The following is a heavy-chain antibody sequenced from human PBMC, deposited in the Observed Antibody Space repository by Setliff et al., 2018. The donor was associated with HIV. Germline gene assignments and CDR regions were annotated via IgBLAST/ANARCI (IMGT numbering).Heavy chain of an antibody. J-gene: IGHJ1*01. CDR2: VYPGDSNT. CDR1: GYTFTRWW. V-gene: IGHV5-51*01. Sequence: PGESLKISCKASGYTFTRWWIGWVRQTPGQGLEWLGIVYPGDSNTRVSPSFQGQVTISADKSITTAYVQWSSLKASDTAMYYCATWTRAETSENFQHWGQGTLVTVSS. CDR3: ATWTRAETSENFQH. D-gene: IGHD4-17*01.